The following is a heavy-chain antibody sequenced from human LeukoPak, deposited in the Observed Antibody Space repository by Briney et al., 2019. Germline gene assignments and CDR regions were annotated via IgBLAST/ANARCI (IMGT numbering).Heavy chain of an antibody. CDR1: GGSISSSYW. V-gene: IGHV4-4*02. D-gene: IGHD3-22*01. Sequence: SETLSLTCAVSGGSISSSYWWTWVRQSPGKGLEWIGEIFHDGNTNYNPSLKSRVTMSVDKSKNHFSLRLKSVTAADTAVYFCASAAANFYDSSGLAFDIWGQGTLVTVSS. CDR2: IFHDGNT. CDR3: ASAAANFYDSSGLAFDI. J-gene: IGHJ3*02.